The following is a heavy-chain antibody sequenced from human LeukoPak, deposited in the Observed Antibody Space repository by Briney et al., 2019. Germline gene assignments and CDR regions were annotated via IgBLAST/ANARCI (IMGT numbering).Heavy chain of an antibody. CDR1: GFTFSSYG. CDR3: AKEVDQSDYYDSSGSTPFDY. D-gene: IGHD3-22*01. J-gene: IGHJ4*02. CDR2: ISYDGSNK. Sequence: GRSLRLSCAASGFTFSSYGMHWVRQAPGKGLERVAVISYDGSNKYYADSVKGRFTISRDNSKNTLYLQMNSLRAEDTAVYYCAKEVDQSDYYDSSGSTPFDYWGQGTLVTVSS. V-gene: IGHV3-30*18.